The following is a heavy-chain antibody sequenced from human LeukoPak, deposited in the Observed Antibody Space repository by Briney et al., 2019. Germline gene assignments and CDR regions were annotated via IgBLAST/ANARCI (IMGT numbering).Heavy chain of an antibody. D-gene: IGHD2-15*01. V-gene: IGHV4-39*07. CDR2: IYFNGST. J-gene: IGHJ4*02. Sequence: PSETLSLTCTVSGGSISTSNSYYWGWIRQPPGKGLEWIGSIYFNGSTYDNPSLKSRVTISVDTSKNQFSLKLTSVTAADTAVYYCARFGRIAASTFDYWGQGTLVTVSS. CDR3: ARFGRIAASTFDY. CDR1: GGSISTSNSYY.